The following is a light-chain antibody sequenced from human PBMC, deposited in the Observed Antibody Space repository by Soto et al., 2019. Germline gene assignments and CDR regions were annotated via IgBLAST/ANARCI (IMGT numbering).Light chain of an antibody. Sequence: DIQMTQSPSTLSASVGERVTITCRARQNISSWLAWYQQKPGKAPKLLIYKASSLESGVPSRFSGSGSGTEFTLTISILQPDDFATYYCQQYNSYAWTFGQGTKVEIK. V-gene: IGKV1-5*03. CDR1: QNISSW. CDR3: QQYNSYAWT. J-gene: IGKJ1*01. CDR2: KAS.